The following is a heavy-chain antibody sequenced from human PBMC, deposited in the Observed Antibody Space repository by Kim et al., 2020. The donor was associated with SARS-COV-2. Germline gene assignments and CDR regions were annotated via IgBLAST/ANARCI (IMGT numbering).Heavy chain of an antibody. D-gene: IGHD2-2*01. V-gene: IGHV3-33*01. Sequence: GGSLRLSCAASGFTFSSYGMHWVRQAPGKGLEWVAVIWYDGSNKYYADSVKGRFTISRDNSKNTLYLQMNSLRAEDTAVYYCAREGGVYCSSTSCFIKDAFDILGQGTMVTVSS. CDR1: GFTFSSYG. CDR3: AREGGVYCSSTSCFIKDAFDI. CDR2: IWYDGSNK. J-gene: IGHJ3*02.